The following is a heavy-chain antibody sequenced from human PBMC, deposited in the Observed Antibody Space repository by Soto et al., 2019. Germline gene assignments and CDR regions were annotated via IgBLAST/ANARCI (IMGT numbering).Heavy chain of an antibody. V-gene: IGHV1-69*13. J-gene: IGHJ6*02. CDR3: ARDWDKGYYYGMDV. D-gene: IGHD1-26*01. Sequence: SXKVSFKAAGGTXTSYSSGWVRQAPGQGLEWMGGIIPIFGTANYAQKFQGRVTITADESTSTAYMELSSLRSEDTAVYYCARDWDKGYYYGMDVWGQGTTVTVSS. CDR1: GGTXTSYS. CDR2: IIPIFGTA.